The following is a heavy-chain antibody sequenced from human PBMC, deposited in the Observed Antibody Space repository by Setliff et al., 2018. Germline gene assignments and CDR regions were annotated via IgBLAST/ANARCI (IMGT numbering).Heavy chain of an antibody. J-gene: IGHJ6*03. CDR2: ISISSSYI. Sequence: GGSLRLSCAASGFTFSSYSMNWVRQAPGKGLEWVSSISISSSYIYYADSVKGRCTISRDNAKNSLYLQMNSLRAEDTAVYYCAATAQSYYDFWSGYRDYYYYYYMDGWGKGTTVTVSS. D-gene: IGHD3-3*01. CDR3: AATAQSYYDFWSGYRDYYYYYYMDG. V-gene: IGHV3-21*01. CDR1: GFTFSSYS.